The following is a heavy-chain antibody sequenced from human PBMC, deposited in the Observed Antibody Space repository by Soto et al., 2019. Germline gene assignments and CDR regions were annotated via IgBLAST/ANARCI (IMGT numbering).Heavy chain of an antibody. J-gene: IGHJ6*02. CDR1: GFSLSDYA. Sequence: LRLSCVASGFSLSDYAVNWVRQAPGKGLEWVSFISSDSRTIYYADSVEGRFTVSRDNARNSVSLQMDSLRDEDAAVYYCARIKLVEWFFINVDVYDMDVWGQGTPVTVS. D-gene: IGHD3-3*01. CDR3: ARIKLVEWFFINVDVYDMDV. CDR2: ISSDSRTI. V-gene: IGHV3-48*02.